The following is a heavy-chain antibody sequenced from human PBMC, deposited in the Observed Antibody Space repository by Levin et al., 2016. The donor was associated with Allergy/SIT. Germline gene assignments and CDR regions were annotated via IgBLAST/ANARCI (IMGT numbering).Heavy chain of an antibody. CDR1: GYTFTSYY. CDR2: INPSGGST. D-gene: IGHD5-24*01. J-gene: IGHJ4*02. Sequence: ASVKVSCKASGYTFTSYYLHWVRQAPGQGLEWMGIINPSGGSTYYAQKFQGRVTMTRDTSTSTVDMELSGLRSEDTAVYYCIRDQIELTTINGRYFDSWGQGTLVTVSS. V-gene: IGHV1-46*03. CDR3: IRDQIELTTINGRYFDS.